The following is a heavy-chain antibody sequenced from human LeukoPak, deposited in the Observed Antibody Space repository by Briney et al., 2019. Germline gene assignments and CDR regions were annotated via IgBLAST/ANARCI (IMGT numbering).Heavy chain of an antibody. V-gene: IGHV3-53*05. Sequence: PGGSLRLSCAASGFTVSSNYMSWVRQAPGKGLEWVSVIYSGGSTYYADSVKGRFTISRDNSKNTLYLQMNSLRAEDTAVYYCARDTWGGWYGYYYMDVWGKGTTVTVSS. D-gene: IGHD6-19*01. CDR1: GFTVSSNY. CDR3: ARDTWGGWYGYYYMDV. CDR2: IYSGGST. J-gene: IGHJ6*03.